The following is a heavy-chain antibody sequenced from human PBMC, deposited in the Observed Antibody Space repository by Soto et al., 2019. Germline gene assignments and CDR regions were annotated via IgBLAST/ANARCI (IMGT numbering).Heavy chain of an antibody. V-gene: IGHV3-21*06. CDR2: ITIRSSYI. CDR3: ARDDGWLVLDY. CDR1: GFAFSSYS. J-gene: IGHJ4*02. D-gene: IGHD6-19*01. Sequence: EVRLVESGGGLVKPGGSLRLSCAASGFAFSSYSMNWVRQAPGKGLEWVAFITIRSSYIYYADSVRGRFIISRDNAKNSLYLQMDGLRAEDTAVYYCARDDGWLVLDYWGQGTLVTVSS.